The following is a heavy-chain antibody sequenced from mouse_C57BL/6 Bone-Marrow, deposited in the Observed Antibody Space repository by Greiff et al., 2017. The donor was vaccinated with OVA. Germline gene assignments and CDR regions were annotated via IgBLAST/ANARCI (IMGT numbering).Heavy chain of an antibody. CDR1: GFSLTSYG. V-gene: IGHV2-2*01. CDR2: LWSGGST. D-gene: IGHD2-5*01. CDR3: ATGEPYYSIYYFDY. J-gene: IGHJ2*01. Sequence: VQLQQSGPGLVQPSQSLSITCTVSGFSLTSYGVHWVRQSPGKGLEWLGVLWSGGSTDYNAAFISRLSISKDNSKSQVFFKMNSLQADDTAIYYCATGEPYYSIYYFDYWGQGTTLTVSS.